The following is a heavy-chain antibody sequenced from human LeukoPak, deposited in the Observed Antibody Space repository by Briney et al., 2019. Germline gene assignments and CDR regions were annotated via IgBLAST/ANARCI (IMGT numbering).Heavy chain of an antibody. CDR1: GGTFSSYA. Sequence: ASVKVSCKASGGTFSSYAISWVRQATGQGLEWMGWMNPNSGNTGYAQKFQGRVTITRNTSISTAYMELSSLRSEDTAVYYCARGYDRYYDFWSGYYIPWFDPWGQGTLVTVSS. V-gene: IGHV1-8*03. D-gene: IGHD3-3*01. J-gene: IGHJ5*02. CDR2: MNPNSGNT. CDR3: ARGYDRYYDFWSGYYIPWFDP.